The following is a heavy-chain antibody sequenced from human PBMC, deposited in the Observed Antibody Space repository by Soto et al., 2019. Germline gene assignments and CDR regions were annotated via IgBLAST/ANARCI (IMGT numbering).Heavy chain of an antibody. D-gene: IGHD4-17*01. J-gene: IGHJ4*02. CDR2: IYWDDDK. CDR1: GFSLSTSGVG. Sequence: QITLKESGPTLVKPTQTLTLTCTFSGFSLSTSGVGVGWIRQPPGKALEWLALIYWDDDKRYSPSLKSRLTITKDTSKNQVVLTMTNMDPVDTATYYCALAPDDYGDQWYYFDYWGQGTLVTVSS. V-gene: IGHV2-5*02. CDR3: ALAPDDYGDQWYYFDY.